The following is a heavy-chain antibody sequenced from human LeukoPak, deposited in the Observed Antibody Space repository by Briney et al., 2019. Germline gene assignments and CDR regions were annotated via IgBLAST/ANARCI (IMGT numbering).Heavy chain of an antibody. V-gene: IGHV3-74*01. D-gene: IGHD1-26*01. CDR3: ARRAFSGSYYYFDH. CDR1: GFTLSSYW. J-gene: IGHJ4*02. CDR2: VNSDGSTR. Sequence: GGSLRLSCEASGFTLSSYWMHWVRQVPGKGLVWVSRVNSDGSTRNYADAVKGRFTISRDIAKNTLYLRMNSLRAEDTAVYFCARRAFSGSYYYFDHWGQGTLVTVSS.